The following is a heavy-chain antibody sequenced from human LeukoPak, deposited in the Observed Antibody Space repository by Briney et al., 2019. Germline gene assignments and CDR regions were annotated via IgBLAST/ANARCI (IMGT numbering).Heavy chain of an antibody. Sequence: ASVKVSCKASEYTFTGYYMHWVRQAPGQGLEWMGWINPNSGGTNCAQKFQGRVTMTRETSISTAYMELSRLRSDDTAVYCCARDRAYSYGPFDYWGQGTLVTVSS. CDR2: INPNSGGT. J-gene: IGHJ4*02. V-gene: IGHV1-2*02. CDR3: ARDRAYSYGPFDY. D-gene: IGHD5-18*01. CDR1: EYTFTGYY.